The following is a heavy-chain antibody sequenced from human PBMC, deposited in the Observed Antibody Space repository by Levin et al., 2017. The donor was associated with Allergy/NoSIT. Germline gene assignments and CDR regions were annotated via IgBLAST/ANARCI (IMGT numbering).Heavy chain of an antibody. Sequence: SCAVSGFTFSSYSMNWVRQAPGKGLEWVSYISGSSSTISYADSVKGRFTISRDNAENSLDLQMNSLRAEDTAVYYCARGRSCSGGNCYFDYWGQGTLVTVSS. CDR3: ARGRSCSGGNCYFDY. CDR1: GFTFSSYS. D-gene: IGHD2-15*01. V-gene: IGHV3-48*01. J-gene: IGHJ4*02. CDR2: ISGSSSTI.